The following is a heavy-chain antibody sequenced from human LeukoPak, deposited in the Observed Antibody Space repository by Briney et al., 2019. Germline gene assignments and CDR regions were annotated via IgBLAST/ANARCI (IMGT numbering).Heavy chain of an antibody. J-gene: IGHJ4*02. CDR3: ARALATVTTFLY. V-gene: IGHV1-18*01. D-gene: IGHD4-17*01. CDR2: ISAYNGNT. Sequence: GASVKVSCKASGYTFTSYGISWVRQAPGQGHEWMGWISAYNGNTNYAQKLQGRVAMTTDTSTSTAYMELRSLRSDDTAVYYCARALATVTTFLYWGQGTLVTVSS. CDR1: GYTFTSYG.